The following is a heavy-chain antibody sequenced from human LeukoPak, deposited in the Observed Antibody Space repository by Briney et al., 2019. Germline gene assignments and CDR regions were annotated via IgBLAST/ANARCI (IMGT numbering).Heavy chain of an antibody. J-gene: IGHJ4*02. CDR3: AKDRRVVAHFDY. CDR1: GFTVSSNY. V-gene: IGHV3-23*01. CDR2: ISGSGGST. D-gene: IGHD2-15*01. Sequence: GGSLRLSCAASGFTVSSNYMSWVRQAPGKGLEWVSGISGSGGSTYYADSVKGRFTISRDNSKNTLYLQMNSLRAEDTAVYYCAKDRRVVAHFDYWGQGTLVTVSS.